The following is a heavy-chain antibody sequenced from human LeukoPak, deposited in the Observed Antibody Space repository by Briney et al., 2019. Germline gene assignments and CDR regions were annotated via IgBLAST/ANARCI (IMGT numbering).Heavy chain of an antibody. Sequence: SETLSLTCTVSGGSISSGGYYWSWIRQHPGKGLEWIGYIYYSGSTYYNPSLKSRVTISVDTSKNQFSLKLSSVTAADTAVYYCARKIQPDAFDIWGQGTMVTVSS. J-gene: IGHJ3*02. CDR2: IYYSGST. V-gene: IGHV4-31*03. D-gene: IGHD5-18*01. CDR1: GGSISSGGYY. CDR3: ARKIQPDAFDI.